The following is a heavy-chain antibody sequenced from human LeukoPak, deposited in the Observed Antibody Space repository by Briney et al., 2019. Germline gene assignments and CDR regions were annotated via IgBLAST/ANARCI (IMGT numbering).Heavy chain of an antibody. CDR3: VGGLRGVVVGVDY. CDR1: GFPFSSYS. Sequence: GGSLRLSCAASGFPFSSYSMHWVRQAPGKGLEWVSYISSSSSTIYYADSVKGRFTISRDNAKNSLYLQMNSLRDEDTAVYYCVGGLRGVVVGVDYWGQGTLVTVSS. V-gene: IGHV3-48*02. D-gene: IGHD2-21*01. J-gene: IGHJ4*02. CDR2: ISSSSSTI.